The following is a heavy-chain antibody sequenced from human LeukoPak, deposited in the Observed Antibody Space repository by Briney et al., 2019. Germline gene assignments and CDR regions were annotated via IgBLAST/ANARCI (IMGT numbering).Heavy chain of an antibody. V-gene: IGHV4-59*08. CDR2: IYYSGST. J-gene: IGHJ6*02. CDR1: GGSFSSYY. Sequence: PSETLSLTCAVYGGSFSSYYWSWIRQPPGKGLEWIGYIYYSGSTNYNPSLKSRVTISVDTSKNQFSLKLSSVTAADTAVYYCARHAQSTAYYYGMDVWGQGTTVTVSS. CDR3: ARHAQSTAYYYGMDV.